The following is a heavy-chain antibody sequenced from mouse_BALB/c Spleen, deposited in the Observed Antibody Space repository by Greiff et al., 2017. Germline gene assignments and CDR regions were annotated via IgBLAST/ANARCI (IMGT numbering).Heavy chain of an antibody. CDR2: IRLKSNNYAT. CDR3: TRNYFDY. CDR1: GFTFSNYW. Sequence: EVMLVESGGGLVQPGGSMKLSCVASGFTFSNYWMNWVRQSPEKGLEWVAEIRLKSNNYATHYAESVKGRFTISRDDSKSSVYLQMNNLRAEDTGIYYCTRNYFDYWGQGTTLTVSS. J-gene: IGHJ2*01. V-gene: IGHV6-6*02.